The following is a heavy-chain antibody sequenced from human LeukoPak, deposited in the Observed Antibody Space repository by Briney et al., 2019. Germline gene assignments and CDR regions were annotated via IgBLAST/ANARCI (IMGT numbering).Heavy chain of an antibody. J-gene: IGHJ4*02. V-gene: IGHV3-30*14. Sequence: GRSLRLSCAASGFTFSIYAMHWVRQAPGKGLEWVAIISDDGTNKYYADSVKGRFTISRDNSKNTLYLQMGSLRAEDMAVYYCARERYDSSGHWYFDFWGQGTLVTVSS. CDR1: GFTFSIYA. CDR3: ARERYDSSGHWYFDF. D-gene: IGHD3-22*01. CDR2: ISDDGTNK.